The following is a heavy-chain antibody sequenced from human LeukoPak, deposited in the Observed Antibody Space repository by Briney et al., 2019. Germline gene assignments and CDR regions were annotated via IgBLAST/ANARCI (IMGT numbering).Heavy chain of an antibody. CDR3: ARDFDSSGPLEY. D-gene: IGHD3-22*01. CDR1: GVTFSSYA. J-gene: IGHJ4*02. CDR2: ISYDGSNK. V-gene: IGHV3-30-3*01. Sequence: GGSLRLSCAASGVTFSSYAMHWVRQAPGKGLEWVAVISYDGSNKYYADSVKGRFTISRDNSKNTLYLQMNSLRAEDTAVYYCARDFDSSGPLEYWGQGTLVTVSS.